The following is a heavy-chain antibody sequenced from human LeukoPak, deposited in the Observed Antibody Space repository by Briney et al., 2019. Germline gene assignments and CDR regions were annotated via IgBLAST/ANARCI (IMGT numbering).Heavy chain of an antibody. D-gene: IGHD2-15*01. CDR3: AKDWWSYGPPHDY. CDR1: GFTFSSYG. Sequence: GGSLRLSCAASGFTFSSYGMHWVRQAPGKGLEWVAFIRYDGSNKYYADSVKGRFTISGDNSKNTLCLQMNSLRAEDTAVYYCAKDWWSYGPPHDYWGQGTLVTVSS. CDR2: IRYDGSNK. J-gene: IGHJ4*02. V-gene: IGHV3-30*02.